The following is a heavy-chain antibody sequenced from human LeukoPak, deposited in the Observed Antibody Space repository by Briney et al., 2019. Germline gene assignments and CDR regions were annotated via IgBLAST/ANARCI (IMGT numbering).Heavy chain of an antibody. CDR3: AKDYDYIWGSYRQFDY. D-gene: IGHD3-16*02. CDR2: ISGSGGST. J-gene: IGHJ4*02. V-gene: IGHV3-23*01. Sequence: GGSLRLSCAASGFTFSSYAMSWVRQAPGKGLEWVSAISGSGGSTYYADSVKGRFTISRDNSKNTLYLQMNSLRAEDTAVYYCAKDYDYIWGSYRQFDYWGQGTMVTVSS. CDR1: GFTFSSYA.